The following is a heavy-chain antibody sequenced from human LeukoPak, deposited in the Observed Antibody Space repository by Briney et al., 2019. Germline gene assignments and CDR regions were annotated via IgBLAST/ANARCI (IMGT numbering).Heavy chain of an antibody. D-gene: IGHD3-22*01. Sequence: GESLKISCKGSGYSFTSYWIGWVRQMPGKGLEWMGIIYPGDSDTRYSLSFQGQVTISADKSISTAYLQWSSLKASDTAMYYCARHKGVGYYDSSGYFNYWGQGTLVTVSS. J-gene: IGHJ4*02. CDR2: IYPGDSDT. CDR3: ARHKGVGYYDSSGYFNY. CDR1: GYSFTSYW. V-gene: IGHV5-51*01.